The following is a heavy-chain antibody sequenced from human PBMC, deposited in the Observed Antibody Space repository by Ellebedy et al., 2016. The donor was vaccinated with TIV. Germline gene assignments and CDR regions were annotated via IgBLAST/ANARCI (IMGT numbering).Heavy chain of an antibody. D-gene: IGHD1-26*01. CDR3: ARDLGGGSYPRTTYYYYYYGMDV. CDR1: GGSISSYY. CDR2: IYTSGST. Sequence: MPSETLSLTCTVSGGSISSYYWSWIRQPAGKGLEWIGRIYTSGSTNYNPSLKSRVTMSVDTSKNQFSLKLSSVTAADTAVYYCARDLGGGSYPRTTYYYYYYGMDVWGQGTTVTVSS. V-gene: IGHV4-4*07. J-gene: IGHJ6*02.